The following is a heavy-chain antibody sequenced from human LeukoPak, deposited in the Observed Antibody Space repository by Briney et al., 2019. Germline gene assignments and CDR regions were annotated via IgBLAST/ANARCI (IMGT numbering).Heavy chain of an antibody. D-gene: IGHD3-22*01. CDR1: GGSISSYY. J-gene: IGHJ4*02. CDR2: IYTTGIT. CDR3: ARDGYFYDSSGYYF. Sequence: SETLSLTCTVSGGSISSYYWSRIRQPAGKGLEWIGRIYTTGITNYNPSLKSRVTMSVDTSKNQFSLKLTSVTAADTAVYYCARDGYFYDSSGYYFSGQGTLVTVSS. V-gene: IGHV4-4*07.